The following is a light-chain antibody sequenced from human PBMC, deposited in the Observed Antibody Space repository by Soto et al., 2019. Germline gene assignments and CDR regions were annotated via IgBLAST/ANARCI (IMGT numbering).Light chain of an antibody. CDR2: EVS. J-gene: IGLJ1*01. CDR1: SSDVGIYNY. CDR3: SSYTTRSTRV. Sequence: QSVLTQPASVSGSPGQSIAISCTGSSSDVGIYNYDSWYQQHPGKVPKLIIYEVSNRPSGVSNRFSGSKSGNTASLTISGLQAEEEADYYCSSYTTRSTRVFGTGTKLTVL. V-gene: IGLV2-14*01.